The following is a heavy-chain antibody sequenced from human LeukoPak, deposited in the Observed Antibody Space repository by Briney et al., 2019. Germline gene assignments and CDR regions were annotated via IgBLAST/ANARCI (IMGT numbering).Heavy chain of an antibody. CDR3: ARGNDYSNNWFDP. D-gene: IGHD4-11*01. Sequence: SQTLSLTCAVSGGSISSGGYSWSWIRQPPGKGLEWIGYIYHSGSTYYNPSLKSRVTISVDRSKNQFSLKLSSVTAADTAVYYCARGNDYSNNWFDPWGQGTLVTVSS. V-gene: IGHV4-30-2*01. J-gene: IGHJ5*02. CDR2: IYHSGST. CDR1: GGSISSGGYS.